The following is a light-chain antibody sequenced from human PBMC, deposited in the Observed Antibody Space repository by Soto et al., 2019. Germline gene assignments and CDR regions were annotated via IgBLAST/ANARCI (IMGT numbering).Light chain of an antibody. CDR2: DVS. Sequence: EIVLTQSPATLSLSPGERATLSCRASQSVSSYLAWYQQRPGQAPRLLIYDVSNRANGIPTRFSGSGSGTDFTLTISSLESEDFAVYYCQQRSNWPLTFGGGTKVEIK. CDR3: QQRSNWPLT. CDR1: QSVSSY. V-gene: IGKV3-11*01. J-gene: IGKJ4*01.